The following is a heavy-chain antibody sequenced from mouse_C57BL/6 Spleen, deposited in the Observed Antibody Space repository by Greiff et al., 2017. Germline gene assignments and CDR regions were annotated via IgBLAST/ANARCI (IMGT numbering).Heavy chain of an antibody. CDR1: GYTFTDYE. CDR2: IDPETGGT. V-gene: IGHV1-15*01. J-gene: IGHJ2*01. Sequence: QVQLQQSGAELVRPGASVTLSCKASGYTFTDYEMHWVKPTPVHGLEWIGAIDPETGGTAYNQKFKGKAILTADKSPSTAYMELRSLTSEDCAVYYCTRPEVYFDVWGKGTTLTVSS. CDR3: TRPEVYFDV.